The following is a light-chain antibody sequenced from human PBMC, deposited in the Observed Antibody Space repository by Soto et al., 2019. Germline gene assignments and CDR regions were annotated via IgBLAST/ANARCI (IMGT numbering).Light chain of an antibody. CDR1: QTISSY. J-gene: IGKJ1*01. V-gene: IGKV1-39*01. Sequence: DIQMTQSPSSLSASVGDRVTITCRASQTISSYLNWYQQKPGKAPKLLIYAASSLQSGVPSRFSGSGSGTDFTLTINSLQPEDFATYYCQPGGTTTPWTLGQGTKVDIK. CDR3: QPGGTTTPWT. CDR2: AAS.